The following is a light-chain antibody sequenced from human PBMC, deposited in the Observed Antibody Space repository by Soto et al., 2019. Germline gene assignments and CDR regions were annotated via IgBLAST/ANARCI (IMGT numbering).Light chain of an antibody. CDR3: QQYNSWPLT. CDR1: QSVSNSY. Sequence: EIVLTQSPGTLSLSPGERATLSCRASQSVSNSYLAWYQQKPGRAPRLLIYGASSRATDIPDRFSGSGSGTDFTLTISRLEPVDSAVYYCQQYNSWPLTFGGGTKVEIK. V-gene: IGKV3-20*01. CDR2: GAS. J-gene: IGKJ4*01.